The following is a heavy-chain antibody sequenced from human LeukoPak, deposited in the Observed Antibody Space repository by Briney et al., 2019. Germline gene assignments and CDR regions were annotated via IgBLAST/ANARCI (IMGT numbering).Heavy chain of an antibody. CDR1: GFTFSNAW. J-gene: IGHJ4*02. D-gene: IGHD6-6*01. Sequence: GGSLRLSCAASGFTFSNAWMSWVRQAPGKGLEWVANIKQDGSEKYYVDSVKGRFTISRDNAKNSLYLQMNSLRAEDTAVYYCARMGSSSSSYWGQGTLVTVSS. CDR2: IKQDGSEK. V-gene: IGHV3-7*01. CDR3: ARMGSSSSSY.